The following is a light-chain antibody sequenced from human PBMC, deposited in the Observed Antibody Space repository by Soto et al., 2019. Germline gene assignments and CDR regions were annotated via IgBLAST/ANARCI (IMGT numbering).Light chain of an antibody. V-gene: IGLV2-14*01. CDR2: EVS. Sequence: QSALTQPASVSGSPGQSITISCTGTSSDVGGYNYVSWFQQHPGKAPKLMISEVSNRPSGVSNRFSGSKSGNTASLTISGLQAEDEADYYCSSYTTSSTWVFGGGTTLTVL. CDR3: SSYTTSSTWV. CDR1: SSDVGGYNY. J-gene: IGLJ3*02.